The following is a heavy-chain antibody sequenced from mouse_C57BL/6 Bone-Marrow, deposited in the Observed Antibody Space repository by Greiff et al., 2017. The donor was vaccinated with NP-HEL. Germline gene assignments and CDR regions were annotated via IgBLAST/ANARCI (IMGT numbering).Heavy chain of an antibody. CDR2: ISYDGSN. Sequence: VQLKQSGPGLVKPSQSLSLTCSVTGYSITSGYYWNWIRQFPGNKLEWMGYISYDGSNNYNPSLKNRISITRDTSKNQFFLKLNSVTTEDTATYYCARVRDYYGSSPYYFDYWGQGTTLTVSS. V-gene: IGHV3-6*01. J-gene: IGHJ2*01. CDR3: ARVRDYYGSSPYYFDY. D-gene: IGHD1-1*01. CDR1: GYSITSGYY.